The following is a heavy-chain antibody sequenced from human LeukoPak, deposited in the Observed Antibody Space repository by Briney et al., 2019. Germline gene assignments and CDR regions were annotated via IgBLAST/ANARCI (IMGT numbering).Heavy chain of an antibody. CDR2: INSDGSST. V-gene: IGHV3-74*01. Sequence: GGSLRLSCAASGFTFSSYWMHWVRQAPGKGLVWVSRINSDGSSTSYADSVKGRFTISRDNAKNTLYLQMNSLRAEDTAVYYCAQLAYGSGSYYYGMDVWGQGTTVTVSS. D-gene: IGHD3-10*01. J-gene: IGHJ6*02. CDR1: GFTFSSYW. CDR3: AQLAYGSGSYYYGMDV.